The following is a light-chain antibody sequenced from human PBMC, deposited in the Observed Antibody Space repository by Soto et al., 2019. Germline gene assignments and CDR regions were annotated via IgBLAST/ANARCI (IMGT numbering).Light chain of an antibody. CDR3: SSYKTRSSVI. Sequence: QSVLTQPASVSGSPGQSITISCTGTSSDVGGYNYVSWYQQHPGKAPKLLIYEVSNRPSGVSNRFSGSKSGNTASLTISGLQADDEAHYYCSSYKTRSSVIFGGGTKVTVL. V-gene: IGLV2-14*01. CDR1: SSDVGGYNY. CDR2: EVS. J-gene: IGLJ2*01.